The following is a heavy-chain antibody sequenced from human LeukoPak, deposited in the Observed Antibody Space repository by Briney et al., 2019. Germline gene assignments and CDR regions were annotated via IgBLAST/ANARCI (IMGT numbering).Heavy chain of an antibody. Sequence: GGSLRLSCAASGFTFSSYGMHWVRQAPGKGLEWVAVISYDGSNKYYADSVKGRFTISRDNSKNTLYLQMNSLRAEDTAVYYCAAHGFTYYYDSSGYYYLTGFDYWGQGTLVTVSS. CDR2: ISYDGSNK. V-gene: IGHV3-30*03. CDR3: AAHGFTYYYDSSGYYYLTGFDY. J-gene: IGHJ4*02. CDR1: GFTFSSYG. D-gene: IGHD3-22*01.